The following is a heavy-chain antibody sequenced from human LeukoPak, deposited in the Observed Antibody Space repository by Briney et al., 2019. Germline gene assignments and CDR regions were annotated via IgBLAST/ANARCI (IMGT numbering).Heavy chain of an antibody. V-gene: IGHV1-24*01. J-gene: IGHJ5*02. CDR3: ATDRFSPFTPGPGRGWFDP. Sequence: ASVKVSCKVFGSTLTGLSLHWVRQAPRKGLEWMGGFDPEDGETIYAQKFQGRVTMTEDTSTDTAYMKLTRLRSEDTAVYYCATDRFSPFTPGPGRGWFDPWGQGTLVTVSS. D-gene: IGHD2-15*01. CDR1: GSTLTGLS. CDR2: FDPEDGET.